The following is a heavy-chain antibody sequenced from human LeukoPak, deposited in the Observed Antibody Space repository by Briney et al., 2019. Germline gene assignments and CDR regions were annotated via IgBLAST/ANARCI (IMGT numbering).Heavy chain of an antibody. CDR2: ISSSSSSI. Sequence: PGGSLRLSCAASGFIFSSYEMNWVRQAPGKGLEWVSYISSSSSSIYYADSVKGRFTISRDNAKNSLYLQMNSLRVEDTAVYYCARCTTGRTFGSLREIKRSREIDYWGQGTLVIVSS. D-gene: IGHD1-1*01. V-gene: IGHV3-48*03. CDR1: GFIFSSYE. CDR3: ARCTTGRTFGSLREIKRSREIDY. J-gene: IGHJ4*02.